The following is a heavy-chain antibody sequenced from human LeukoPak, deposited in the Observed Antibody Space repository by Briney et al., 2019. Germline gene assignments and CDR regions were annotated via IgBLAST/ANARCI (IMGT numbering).Heavy chain of an antibody. V-gene: IGHV4-59*01. Sequence: PSETLSLTCTVSGGSISSYYWSWIRQPPGKGLEWIGYIYYSGSTNYNPSLKSRVTISVDTSKNQFSLKLSSVTAADTAVYYCARALNGHHYYYYMDVWGKGTTVTISS. CDR2: IYYSGST. CDR3: ARALNGHHYYYYMDV. CDR1: GGSISSYY. J-gene: IGHJ6*03.